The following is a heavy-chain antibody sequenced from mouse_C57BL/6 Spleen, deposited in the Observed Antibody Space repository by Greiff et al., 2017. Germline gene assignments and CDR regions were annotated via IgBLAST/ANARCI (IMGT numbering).Heavy chain of an antibody. D-gene: IGHD1-1*01. Sequence: EVHLVESGAELVRPRASVKLSCTASGFNIKDDYMHWVKQRPEQGLEWIGWIDPENGDTEYASKFQGKATITADTSSNTAYLQLSSLTSEDTAVYYCTPMATVVGGAYWGQGTLVTVSA. CDR1: GFNIKDDY. CDR2: IDPENGDT. J-gene: IGHJ3*01. V-gene: IGHV14-4*01. CDR3: TPMATVVGGAY.